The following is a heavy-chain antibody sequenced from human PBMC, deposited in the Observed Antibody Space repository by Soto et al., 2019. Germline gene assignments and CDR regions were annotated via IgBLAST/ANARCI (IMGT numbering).Heavy chain of an antibody. CDR3: ARAPYYYDSSGYYYYFDY. V-gene: IGHV1-69*06. J-gene: IGHJ4*02. D-gene: IGHD3-22*01. CDR2: IIPIFGTA. CDR1: GGTFSSYA. Sequence: SVKVSCKASGGTFSSYAISWVRQAPGQGLEWMGGIIPIFGTANYAQKFQGRVTITADKSTSTAYMELSSLRSEDTAVYYCARAPYYYDSSGYYYYFDYWGQGTLVTVS.